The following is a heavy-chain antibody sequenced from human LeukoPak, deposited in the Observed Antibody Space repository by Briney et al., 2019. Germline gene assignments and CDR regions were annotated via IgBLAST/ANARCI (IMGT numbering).Heavy chain of an antibody. CDR3: ASPSISAAEAPNDY. V-gene: IGHV3-30-3*01. D-gene: IGHD6-13*01. CDR1: GFNFSSYA. J-gene: IGHJ4*02. CDR2: ISYDGSKK. Sequence: GGSLRLSCAASGFNFSSYAMHWVRQAPGKGLEWVAVISYDGSKKYYADSVKGRFTISRDNSKNTLYLQMNSLRAEDTAVYYCASPSISAAEAPNDYWGRGTLVTVSS.